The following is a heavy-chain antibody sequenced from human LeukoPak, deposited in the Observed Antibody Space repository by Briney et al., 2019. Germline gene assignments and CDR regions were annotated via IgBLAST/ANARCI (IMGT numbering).Heavy chain of an antibody. D-gene: IGHD3-10*01. V-gene: IGHV4-34*01. J-gene: IGHJ5*02. CDR3: ARGSITMVRENPPPYSPWFDP. CDR1: GGSFSGYY. CDR2: INHSGST. Sequence: SETLSLTCAVYGGSFSGYYWSWIRQPPGKGLEWIGEINHSGSTNYNPSLKSRVTISVDTSKNQFSLKLSSVTAADTAVYYCARGSITMVRENPPPYSPWFDPWGQGTLVTVSS.